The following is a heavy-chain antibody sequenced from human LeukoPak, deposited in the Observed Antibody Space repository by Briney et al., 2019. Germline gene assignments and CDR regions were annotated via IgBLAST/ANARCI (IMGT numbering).Heavy chain of an antibody. V-gene: IGHV4-59*01. J-gene: IGHJ4*02. CDR2: IYYSGST. Sequence: SETLSLTCTVSGGSISSYYWSWIRQPPGKGLEGVGYIYYSGSTNYNPSLKSRVTISVDTSKNQFSLKLSSVTAADTAVYYCARDNYYDSSGYSPFDYWGQGTLVTVSS. D-gene: IGHD3-22*01. CDR3: ARDNYYDSSGYSPFDY. CDR1: GGSISSYY.